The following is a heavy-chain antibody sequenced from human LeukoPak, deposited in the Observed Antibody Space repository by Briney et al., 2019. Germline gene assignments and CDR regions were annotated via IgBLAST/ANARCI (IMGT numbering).Heavy chain of an antibody. V-gene: IGHV4-59*01. D-gene: IGHD2-15*01. J-gene: IGHJ4*02. CDR3: ALTSRYCSGGSCYPDY. Sequence: SETLSLTCTVSGGSISSYYWSWIRQPPGKGLEWIGYIYYSGSTNYNPSLKSRVTISVDTPKNQFSLKLSSVTAADTAVYYCALTSRYCSGGSCYPDYWGQGTLVTVSS. CDR1: GGSISSYY. CDR2: IYYSGST.